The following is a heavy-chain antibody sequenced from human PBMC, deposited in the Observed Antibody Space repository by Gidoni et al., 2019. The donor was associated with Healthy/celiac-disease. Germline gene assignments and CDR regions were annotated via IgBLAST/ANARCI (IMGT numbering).Heavy chain of an antibody. D-gene: IGHD3-10*01. CDR2: ISGSGGST. Sequence: EVQLLESGGGLVQPGGSLRLSCAASVFPFSRYAIRWVRQAPGKGREWISAISGSGGSTYYADSVKGRFTISRDNSKNTLYLQMNSLRAEDTAVYYCAKDPTSYYYGSGSYYGSFYYGMDVWGQGTTVTVSS. V-gene: IGHV3-23*01. J-gene: IGHJ6*02. CDR1: VFPFSRYA. CDR3: AKDPTSYYYGSGSYYGSFYYGMDV.